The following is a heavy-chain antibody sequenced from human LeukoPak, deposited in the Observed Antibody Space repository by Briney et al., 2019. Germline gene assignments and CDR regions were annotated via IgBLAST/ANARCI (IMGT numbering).Heavy chain of an antibody. J-gene: IGHJ4*02. V-gene: IGHV1-69*05. Sequence: SVKVSCKASGGTFSSYAISWVRQAPGQGLEWMGRIIPIFGTANYAQKFQGRVTITTDESTSTAYMELSSLRSEDTAVYYWARERLREGGGNYFDFWGQGTLVTVSS. CDR2: IIPIFGTA. CDR1: GGTFSSYA. D-gene: IGHD2-15*01. CDR3: ARERLREGGGNYFDF.